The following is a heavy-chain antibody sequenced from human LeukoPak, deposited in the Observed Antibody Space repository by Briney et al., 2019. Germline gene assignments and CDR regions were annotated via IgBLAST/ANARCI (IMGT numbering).Heavy chain of an antibody. CDR2: INHSGST. CDR3: ASWPGNDAFDI. V-gene: IGHV4-34*01. CDR1: GGSFSGYY. J-gene: IGHJ3*02. Sequence: SETLSLTCAVYGGSFSGYYWSWIRQPPGKGLEWIGEINHSGSTNYNPSLKGRVTISVDTSKNQFSLKLSSVTAADTAVYYCASWPGNDAFDIWGQGTMVTVSS.